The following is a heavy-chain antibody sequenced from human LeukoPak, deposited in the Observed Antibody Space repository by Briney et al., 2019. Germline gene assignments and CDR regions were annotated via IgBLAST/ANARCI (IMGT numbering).Heavy chain of an antibody. J-gene: IGHJ4*02. CDR1: GFTFSSCA. CDR2: ISGSGGRT. D-gene: IGHD1-20*01. Sequence: GGSLRLSCAASGFTFSSCAMSWVRQAPGKELEWVSAISGSGGRTYYADSVKGRFTISRDNSKNTLYLQMNSLRAEDTAVYYCAKDFNWNDVWFFDYWGQGTPVTVSS. V-gene: IGHV3-23*01. CDR3: AKDFNWNDVWFFDY.